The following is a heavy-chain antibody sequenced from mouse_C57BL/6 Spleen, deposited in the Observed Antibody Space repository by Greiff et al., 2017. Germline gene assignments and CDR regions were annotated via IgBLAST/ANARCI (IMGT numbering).Heavy chain of an antibody. Sequence: EVHLVESGGGLVKPGGSLKLSCAASGFTFSSYTMSWVRQTPEKRLEWVATISGGGGNTYYPDSVTGRFTISRDNAKNPLYLQMSSLRSEDTALYCGARHNWNFYYFDYWGQGTTLTVSS. CDR3: ARHNWNFYYFDY. D-gene: IGHD4-1*01. CDR1: GFTFSSYT. CDR2: ISGGGGNT. V-gene: IGHV5-9*01. J-gene: IGHJ2*01.